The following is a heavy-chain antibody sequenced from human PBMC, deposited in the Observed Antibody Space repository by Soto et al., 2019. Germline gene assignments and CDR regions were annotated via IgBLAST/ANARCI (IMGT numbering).Heavy chain of an antibody. CDR1: GGSISSSSYY. J-gene: IGHJ1*01. Sequence: SETLSLTCTVSGGSISSSSYYWGWIRQAPGKGLEWIGSIHYCGSTNYNPSLKSRVTISVGTSKNQFSLKLSSVTAADTAVYYCARDLYGFGELNYFQHWGQGTLVTVSS. CDR3: ARDLYGFGELNYFQH. CDR2: IHYCGST. D-gene: IGHD3-10*01. V-gene: IGHV4-39*07.